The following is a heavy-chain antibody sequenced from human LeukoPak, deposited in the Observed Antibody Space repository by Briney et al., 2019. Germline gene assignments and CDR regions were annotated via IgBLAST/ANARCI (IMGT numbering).Heavy chain of an antibody. CDR2: INHSGST. D-gene: IGHD4-23*01. CDR1: GVSISNYY. CDR3: ARPSRPSVVKLYFQH. Sequence: TSETLSLTCTVSGVSISNYYWSWIRQPPAKGRDWIGEINHSGSTNHNPSLKSRVTISVDTYKNQFSLNLSSVTAADTAVYYCARPSRPSVVKLYFQHWGQGTLVTVSS. J-gene: IGHJ1*01. V-gene: IGHV4-34*01.